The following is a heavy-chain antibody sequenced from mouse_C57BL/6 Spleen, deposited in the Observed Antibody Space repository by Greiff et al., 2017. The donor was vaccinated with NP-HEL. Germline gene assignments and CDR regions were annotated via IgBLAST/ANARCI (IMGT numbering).Heavy chain of an antibody. CDR1: GFTFSSYA. V-gene: IGHV5-4*01. J-gene: IGHJ1*03. CDR3: ARDPPITTVVATDFDV. Sequence: EVQVVESGGGLVKPGGSLKLSCAASGFTFSSYAMSWVRQTPEKRLEWVATISDGGSYTYYPDNVKGRFTISRDNAKNNLYLQMSHLKSEDTAMYYCARDPPITTVVATDFDVWGTGTTVTVSS. CDR2: ISDGGSYT. D-gene: IGHD1-1*01.